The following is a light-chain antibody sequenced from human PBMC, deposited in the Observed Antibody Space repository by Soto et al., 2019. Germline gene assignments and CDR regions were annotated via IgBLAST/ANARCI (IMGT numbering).Light chain of an antibody. J-gene: IGLJ1*01. CDR2: EVS. CDR1: SSDVGGYNY. V-gene: IGLV2-14*01. Sequence: SALTQPASVSGSPGQSITISCTGTSSDVGGYNYVSWYQQHPGKAPKLMIYEVSNRPSGVSNRFSGSKSSNTASLTISGLQAEDEADYYCSSYTSSSTRVFGTGTKVTVL. CDR3: SSYTSSSTRV.